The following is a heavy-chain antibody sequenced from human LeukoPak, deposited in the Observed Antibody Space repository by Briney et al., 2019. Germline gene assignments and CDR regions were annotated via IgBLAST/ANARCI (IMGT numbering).Heavy chain of an antibody. J-gene: IGHJ4*02. CDR2: IWYDGSNK. Sequence: PGGSLRLSCAASGFTFSSYGMHWVRQAPGKGLEWVAVIWYDGSNKHCADSVKGRFTISRDNSKNTLYLQMNSLRAEDTAVYYCARDDYGGFDWGQGTLVTVSS. CDR3: ARDDYGGFD. CDR1: GFTFSSYG. D-gene: IGHD4-23*01. V-gene: IGHV3-33*01.